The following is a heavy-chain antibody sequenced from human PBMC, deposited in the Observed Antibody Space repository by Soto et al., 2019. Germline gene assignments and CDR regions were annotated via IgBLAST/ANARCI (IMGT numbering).Heavy chain of an antibody. CDR2: IYYSGST. V-gene: IGHV4-30-4*01. CDR1: GGSISSGDYY. Sequence: SETLSLTCTVSGGSISSGDYYWSWIRQPPGKGLEWIGYIYYSGSTYYNPSLKSRVTISVDTSKNQFSLKLSSVTAADTAVYYCARGTMYNWNDVSWFDPWGQGTLVTVSS. J-gene: IGHJ5*02. D-gene: IGHD1-20*01. CDR3: ARGTMYNWNDVSWFDP.